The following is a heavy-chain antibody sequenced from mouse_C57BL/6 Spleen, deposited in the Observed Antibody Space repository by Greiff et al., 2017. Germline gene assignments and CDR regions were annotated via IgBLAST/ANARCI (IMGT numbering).Heavy chain of an antibody. V-gene: IGHV1-52*01. CDR1: GYTFTSDW. J-gene: IGHJ2*01. CDR2: IDPSDSET. D-gene: IGHD1-1*01. CDR3: ARVYYGSFDD. Sequence: QVQLKQPGAELVRPGSSVKLSCKASGYTFTSDWLHWVKQRPIQGLQEIGSIDPSDSETNYNQKFKDQATLTVDKSSSTVYMQLSSLTAEDSAVYYCARVYYGSFDDWGTGTTLTVSS.